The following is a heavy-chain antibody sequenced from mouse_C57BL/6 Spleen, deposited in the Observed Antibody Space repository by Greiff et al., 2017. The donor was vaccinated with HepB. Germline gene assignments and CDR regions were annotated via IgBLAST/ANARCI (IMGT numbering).Heavy chain of an antibody. CDR2: IYPRSGNT. Sequence: QVQLQQSGAELVRPGASVKLSCKASGYTFTSYGISGVKQRTGQGLEWIGEIYPRSGNTYYNEKFKGKATLTADKSSSTAYMELRSLPSEDSAVYFCLFITTVVATPYYFDYWGQGTTLTVSS. J-gene: IGHJ2*01. CDR1: GYTFTSYG. D-gene: IGHD1-1*01. V-gene: IGHV1-81*01. CDR3: LFITTVVATPYYFDY.